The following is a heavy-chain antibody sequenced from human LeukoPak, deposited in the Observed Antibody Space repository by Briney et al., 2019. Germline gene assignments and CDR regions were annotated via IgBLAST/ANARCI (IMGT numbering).Heavy chain of an antibody. D-gene: IGHD6-19*01. V-gene: IGHV1-2*02. CDR2: INPNSGDT. Sequence: EASVKVSCKASGYTFTGYYMHWVRQAPGQGLEWMGWINPNSGDTKCAQKFQGRVTMTRDTSISTAFMELRSLRSDDTAVYYCAREPVAGKYNWFDPWGQGTLVTVSS. CDR3: AREPVAGKYNWFDP. J-gene: IGHJ5*02. CDR1: GYTFTGYY.